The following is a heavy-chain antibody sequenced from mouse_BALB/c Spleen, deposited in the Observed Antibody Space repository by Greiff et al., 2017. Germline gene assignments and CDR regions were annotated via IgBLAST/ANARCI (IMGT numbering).Heavy chain of an antibody. CDR3: TRPYYGNSAWFAY. CDR1: GFTFSNYW. V-gene: IGHV6-6*02. CDR2: IRLKSNNYAT. Sequence: EVQLVESGGGLVQPGGSMKLSCVASGFTFSNYWMNWVRQSPEKGLEWVAEIRLKSNNYATHYAESVKGRFTISRDNSKSSVYLQMNNLRAEDTGIYYCTRPYYGNSAWFAYWGQGTLVTVSA. J-gene: IGHJ3*01. D-gene: IGHD2-10*01.